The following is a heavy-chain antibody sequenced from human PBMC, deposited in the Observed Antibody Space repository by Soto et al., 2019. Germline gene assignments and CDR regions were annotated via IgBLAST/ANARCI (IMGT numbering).Heavy chain of an antibody. J-gene: IGHJ4*02. Sequence: SETLSLTCTVSGGSISSYYWSWIRQPPGKGLEWIGYIYYSGSTNYNPSLKSRVTISVDTSKNQFSLKLSSVTAADTAVYYCARQGYDSSGYYFDYWGQGTLVNVSS. CDR1: GGSISSYY. CDR2: IYYSGST. V-gene: IGHV4-59*08. CDR3: ARQGYDSSGYYFDY. D-gene: IGHD3-22*01.